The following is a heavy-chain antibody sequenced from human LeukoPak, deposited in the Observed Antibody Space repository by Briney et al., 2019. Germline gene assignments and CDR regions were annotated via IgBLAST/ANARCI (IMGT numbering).Heavy chain of an antibody. Sequence: ASVTVSFKASGYTFTSYGISWVRQAPGQGLEWMGWISAYNGNTNYAQKLQGRVTMTTDTSTSTAYMELRSLRSDDTAVYYCARGGIAAAPTRYYYYYYMDVWGKGTTVTVSS. CDR3: ARGGIAAAPTRYYYYYYMDV. CDR2: ISAYNGNT. J-gene: IGHJ6*03. V-gene: IGHV1-18*01. CDR1: GYTFTSYG. D-gene: IGHD6-13*01.